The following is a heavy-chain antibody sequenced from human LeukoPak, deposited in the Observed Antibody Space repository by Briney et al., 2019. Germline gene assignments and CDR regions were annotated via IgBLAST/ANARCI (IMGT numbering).Heavy chain of an antibody. CDR1: GFTVSSNY. V-gene: IGHV3-53*01. D-gene: IGHD3-22*01. CDR3: ARDWRYYDSSGYYYFDY. CDR2: IYSGGGT. Sequence: GGSLRLSCAASGFTVSSNYMSWVRQAPGKGLEWVSVIYSGGGTYYADSVKGRFAISRDNSKNTLYLQMNSLRAEDTAVYYCARDWRYYDSSGYYYFDYWGQGPLVPVTS. J-gene: IGHJ4*02.